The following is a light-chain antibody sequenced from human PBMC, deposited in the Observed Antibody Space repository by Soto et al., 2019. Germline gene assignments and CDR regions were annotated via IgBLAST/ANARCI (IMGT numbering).Light chain of an antibody. CDR1: SSNIGRNY. CDR2: RNN. J-gene: IGLJ2*01. V-gene: IGLV1-47*01. CDR3: AAWEDSLSGPL. Sequence: QSVLTQPPSASGTPGQRVTISCSGSSSNIGRNYVSWYQQLPGTAPKLLIYRNNQRPSGVPDRFAGSRSGTSASLAISALRSEDEGDYYCAAWEDSLSGPLFGGGTQLTVL.